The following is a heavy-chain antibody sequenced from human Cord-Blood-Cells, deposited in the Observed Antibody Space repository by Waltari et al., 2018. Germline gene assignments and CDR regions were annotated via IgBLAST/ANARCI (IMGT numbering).Heavy chain of an antibody. Sequence: QVQLVESGGGVVQPGRSLRLSCAASGLTFSSYAMPWVRQAPGKGREWVAVISYDGSNKYYADSVKGRFTISRDNSKNTLYLQMNSLRAEDTAVYYCARAAAAGFDYWGQGTLVTVSS. CDR1: GLTFSSYA. CDR2: ISYDGSNK. CDR3: ARAAAAGFDY. J-gene: IGHJ4*02. D-gene: IGHD6-13*01. V-gene: IGHV3-30*04.